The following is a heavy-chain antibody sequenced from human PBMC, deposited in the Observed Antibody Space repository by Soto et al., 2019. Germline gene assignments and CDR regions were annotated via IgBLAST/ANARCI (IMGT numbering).Heavy chain of an antibody. CDR3: ARDRRLERRLAYFDL. CDR1: GGTFSSYA. Sequence: QVQLVQSGAEVKKPGSSVKVSCKASGGTFSSYAISWVRQAPRQGLEWMGGIIPIFGTANYAQKFQGRVTITADESTSTAYMELSSLRSEDTAVYYCARDRRLERRLAYFDLWGRGTLVTVSS. CDR2: IIPIFGTA. J-gene: IGHJ2*01. D-gene: IGHD1-1*01. V-gene: IGHV1-69*12.